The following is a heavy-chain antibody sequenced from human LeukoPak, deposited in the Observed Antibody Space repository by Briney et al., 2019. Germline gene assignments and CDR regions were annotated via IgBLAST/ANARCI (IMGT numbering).Heavy chain of an antibody. V-gene: IGHV3-7*01. CDR3: VNLGYSD. CDR1: GFSFSAAW. CDR2: IKNDGSDK. D-gene: IGHD5-12*01. J-gene: IGHJ4*02. Sequence: GGSLRLSCEASGFSFSAAWMTWVRQAPGKGLEWMATIKNDGSDKYYVDSVKGRFTLSRDNAKNSVYLQMNSLRVEDTAVYYCVNLGYSDGGQGTLVTVSS.